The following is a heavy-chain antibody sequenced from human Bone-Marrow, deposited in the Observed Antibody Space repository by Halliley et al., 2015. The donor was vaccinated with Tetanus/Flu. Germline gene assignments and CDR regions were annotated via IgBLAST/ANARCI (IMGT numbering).Heavy chain of an antibody. J-gene: IGHJ4*02. D-gene: IGHD6-19*01. V-gene: IGHV1-46*01. CDR2: INPSGNKT. CDR3: AGPGLGFFDY. Sequence: QLVQSGAEVKKPGASVKVACKASGNTLTDNFMHWVRQAPGHGLEWMGIINPSGNKTTYSQKFLGRLTMTRVTSTRTVYMELSNLRSEDTATYYCAGPGLGFFDYWGQGTLVTVSP. CDR1: GNTLTDNF.